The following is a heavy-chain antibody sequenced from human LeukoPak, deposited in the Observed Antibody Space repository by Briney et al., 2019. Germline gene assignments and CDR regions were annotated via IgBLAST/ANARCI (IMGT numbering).Heavy chain of an antibody. Sequence: SETLSLTCTVSGGSISSYYWSWIRQPPGKGLEWIGYIYYSGSTNYNPSLKSRVTISVDTSKNQFSLKLSSVTAADTAVYYCARVYDSLLYAFDIWGQGTMVTVSS. V-gene: IGHV4-59*01. CDR3: ARVYDSLLYAFDI. D-gene: IGHD3-22*01. J-gene: IGHJ3*02. CDR2: IYYSGST. CDR1: GGSISSYY.